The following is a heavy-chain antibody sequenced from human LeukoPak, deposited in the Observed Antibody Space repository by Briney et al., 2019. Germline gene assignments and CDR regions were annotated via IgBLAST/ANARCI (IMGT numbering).Heavy chain of an antibody. D-gene: IGHD2-2*01. CDR2: TWYDGSNK. J-gene: IGHJ6*02. V-gene: IGHV3-33*01. Sequence: GRSLRLSCAASGFTFSSYGMHWVRQAPGKGLEWVAATWYDGSNKYYADSVKGRFTISRDNSKNTLYLQMNSLRAEDTAVYFCARGGHCSTTSCSNYDGMDVWGQGTTLTVSS. CDR1: GFTFSSYG. CDR3: ARGGHCSTTSCSNYDGMDV.